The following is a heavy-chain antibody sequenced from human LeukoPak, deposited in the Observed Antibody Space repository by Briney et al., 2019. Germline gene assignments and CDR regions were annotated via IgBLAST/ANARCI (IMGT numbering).Heavy chain of an antibody. J-gene: IGHJ4*02. CDR3: ARDSHYSNYYDY. Sequence: KPSETLSLTCTVSGGSISSGSYYWSWIRQPAGKGLEWIGRIYTSGSTNYNPSLKSRITISVDTSKNQFPLKLSSVTAADTAVYYCARDSHYSNYYDYWGQGTLVTVSS. CDR2: IYTSGST. CDR1: GGSISSGSYY. D-gene: IGHD4-11*01. V-gene: IGHV4-61*02.